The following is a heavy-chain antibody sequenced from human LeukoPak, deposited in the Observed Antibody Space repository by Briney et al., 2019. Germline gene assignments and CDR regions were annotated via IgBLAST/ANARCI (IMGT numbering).Heavy chain of an antibody. D-gene: IGHD1-1*01. CDR3: ARERPVDY. CDR1: GFTVSSHY. CDR2: IYSGDST. Sequence: GGSLRLSCAASGFTVSSHYMSWVRQGPGKGLEWVSAIYSGDSTHYADSVKGRFTISRDTSQNTLYLQMNGLRAEDTAVYYCARERPVDYWGQGTLVTVSS. V-gene: IGHV3-66*01. J-gene: IGHJ4*02.